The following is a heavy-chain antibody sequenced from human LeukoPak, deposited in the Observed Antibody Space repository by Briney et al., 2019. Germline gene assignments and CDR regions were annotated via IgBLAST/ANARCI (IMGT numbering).Heavy chain of an antibody. CDR1: GFTFRSYA. CDR2: ISGSGGDS. J-gene: IGHJ4*02. D-gene: IGHD6-19*01. V-gene: IGHV3-23*01. Sequence: GGSLRVSCAASGFTFRSYAIYWVRQAQGKGLEWVSGISGSGGDSYFADSVKGRFTISRDHSKNAVFLQMDSLRAEDTAVYYCAKTTAGNSSGRYPGWPVDYWGQGTLVTVSS. CDR3: AKTTAGNSSGRYPGWPVDY.